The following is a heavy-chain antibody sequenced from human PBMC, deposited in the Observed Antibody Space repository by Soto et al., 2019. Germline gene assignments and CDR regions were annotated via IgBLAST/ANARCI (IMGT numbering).Heavy chain of an antibody. CDR3: ITFGYRNRERFDY. CDR2: LKSETDGGTT. D-gene: IGHD6-25*01. CDR1: GLTIDNAW. Sequence: GGSLRLSCAVSGLTIDNAWVSWVRQAPGKGLEWVGRLKSETDGGTTEYAAPVKGRFTISRDDSESTLYLQMNSLSTEDTGVYYCITFGYRNRERFDYWGQG. J-gene: IGHJ4*02. V-gene: IGHV3-15*01.